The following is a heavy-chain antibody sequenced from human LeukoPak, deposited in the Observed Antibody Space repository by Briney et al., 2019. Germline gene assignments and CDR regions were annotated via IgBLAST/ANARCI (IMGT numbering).Heavy chain of an antibody. CDR2: ISSSGSTI. V-gene: IGHV3-48*03. J-gene: IGHJ6*04. CDR1: GFTFTSFA. D-gene: IGHD3-10*02. CDR3: AELGITMIGGV. Sequence: GGSLRLSCAASGFTFTSFAMSWIRQAPGKGLEWVSYISSSGSTIYYADSVKGRFTISRDNAKNSLYLQMNSLRAEDTAVYYCAELGITMIGGVWGKGTTVTISS.